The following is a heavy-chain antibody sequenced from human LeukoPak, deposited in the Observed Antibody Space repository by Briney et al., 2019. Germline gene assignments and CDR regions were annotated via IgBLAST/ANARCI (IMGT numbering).Heavy chain of an antibody. V-gene: IGHV3-23*01. J-gene: IGHJ4*02. CDR2: ITGSGDNT. CDR1: GFIFRNYA. Sequence: GGSLRLSCAPSGFIFRNYAMSWVRQAPGEGLEWVSAITGSGDNTYYADSVTGRFTISRDNSKNTLYVEMNTVRAEDTAVYYCAKWGDYDILTGYYVSDFWGQGTLVTVSS. CDR3: AKWGDYDILTGYYVSDF. D-gene: IGHD3-9*01.